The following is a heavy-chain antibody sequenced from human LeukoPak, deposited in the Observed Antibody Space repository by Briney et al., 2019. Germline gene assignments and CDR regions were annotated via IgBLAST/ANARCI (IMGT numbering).Heavy chain of an antibody. CDR1: GFTFSDYF. V-gene: IGHV3-74*01. CDR2: INGDGTTT. CDR3: ARRVDATRWFDP. J-gene: IGHJ5*02. D-gene: IGHD2-15*01. Sequence: GGSLRLGCSASGFTFSDYFMHWVRQAPGEGLVWVSRINGDGTTTIYADSVKGRFTISRDNAKNTLYLQMNSLRAEDTAIYYCARRVDATRWFDPWGQGTLVTVSS.